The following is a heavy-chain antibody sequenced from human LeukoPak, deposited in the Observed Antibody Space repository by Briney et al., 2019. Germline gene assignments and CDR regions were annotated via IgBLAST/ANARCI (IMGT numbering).Heavy chain of an antibody. J-gene: IGHJ4*02. D-gene: IGHD3-9*01. CDR2: ISSSSSYT. CDR3: ARDNDYDILTGYYRGGYHDY. CDR1: GFTFSDYY. Sequence: GGSLRLSCAASGFTFSDYYMSWIRQAPGKGLEWVSYISSSSSYTNYADSVKGRFTISRDNAKSSLYLQMNSLRAEDTAVYYCARDNDYDILTGYYRGGYHDYWGQGTLVTVSS. V-gene: IGHV3-11*06.